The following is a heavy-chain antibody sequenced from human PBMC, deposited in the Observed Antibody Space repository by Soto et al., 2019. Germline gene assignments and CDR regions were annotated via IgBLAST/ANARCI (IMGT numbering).Heavy chain of an antibody. Sequence: GGSLRLSCAASGSTFSSYAMSWVRQAPGKGLEWVSAISGSGGSTYYADSVKGRFTISRDNARNSVYLQMDSLRAEDMAVYYCATSEIGSTRDLDHWGRGSLVTVSS. V-gene: IGHV3-23*01. J-gene: IGHJ4*02. CDR3: ATSEIGSTRDLDH. CDR2: ISGSGGST. CDR1: GSTFSSYA.